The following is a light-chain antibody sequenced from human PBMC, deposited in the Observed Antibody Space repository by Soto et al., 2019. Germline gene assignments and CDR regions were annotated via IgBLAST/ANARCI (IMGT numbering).Light chain of an antibody. V-gene: IGKV1-9*01. CDR2: VAS. J-gene: IGKJ5*01. CDR3: QQLKSYPSIT. CDR1: QVINSY. Sequence: DIQMTQSPSTLSASVGDRFTITCRASQVINSYLAWYQQKPGKAPKLLIYVASTLQSGVPSRFSGSGSGTEFTLTISNLQPEDFATYYCQQLKSYPSITFGQGTRLEI.